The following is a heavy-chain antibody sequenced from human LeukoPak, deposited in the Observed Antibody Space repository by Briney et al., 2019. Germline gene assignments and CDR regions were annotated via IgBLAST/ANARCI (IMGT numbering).Heavy chain of an antibody. CDR3: ARDLRYYDSSGNHAFDI. CDR2: IYYSGST. J-gene: IGHJ3*02. V-gene: IGHV4-59*01. CDR1: GGSISSYY. Sequence: SETLSLTCTVSGGSISSYYWSWIRQPPGKGLEWIGYIYYSGSTNYNPSLKSRVTISVDTSKNQFSLKLSSVTAADTAVYYCARDLRYYDSSGNHAFDIWGQGTMVTVSS. D-gene: IGHD3-22*01.